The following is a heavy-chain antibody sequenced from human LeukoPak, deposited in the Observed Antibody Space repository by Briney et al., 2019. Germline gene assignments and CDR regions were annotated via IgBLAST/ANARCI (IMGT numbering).Heavy chain of an antibody. Sequence: ASETLSLTCTVSGGSISSYYWSWIRQPPGKGLEWIGYIYYSGSTKYNPSLKSRVSISVDTSKNQFSLKLSSVTAADTAVYYCARLENYCSGGSCYLLPVDYWGQGTLVTVSS. V-gene: IGHV4-59*08. CDR1: GGSISSYY. D-gene: IGHD2-15*01. CDR3: ARLENYCSGGSCYLLPVDY. CDR2: IYYSGST. J-gene: IGHJ4*02.